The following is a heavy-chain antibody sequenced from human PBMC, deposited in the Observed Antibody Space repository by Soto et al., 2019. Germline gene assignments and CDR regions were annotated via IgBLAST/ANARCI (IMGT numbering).Heavy chain of an antibody. CDR3: ARGGGDTIFGVVMTSAFDI. D-gene: IGHD3-3*01. V-gene: IGHV4-31*03. CDR1: GGSISSGGYY. Sequence: QVQLQESGPGLVKPSQTLSLTCTVSGGSISSGGYYWSWIRQHPGKGLEWIGYIYYSGSTYYNPSLKSRVTISVDTSKNQFSLKLSSVTAADTAVYYCARGGGDTIFGVVMTSAFDIWGQGTMVTVSS. CDR2: IYYSGST. J-gene: IGHJ3*02.